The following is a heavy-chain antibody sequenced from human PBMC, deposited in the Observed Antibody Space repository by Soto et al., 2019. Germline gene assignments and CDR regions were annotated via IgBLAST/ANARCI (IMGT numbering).Heavy chain of an antibody. D-gene: IGHD5-12*01. CDR2: ISGSSRNM. CDR3: ARDNGYDAATLDY. V-gene: IGHV3-21*01. CDR1: GFTFSTCS. Sequence: GGSLRLSCAASGFTFSTCSMNWVRQAPGKGLEWVSSISGSSRNMYYADSVKGRFTISRDNAKNSLYLQMNSLRAEDTAVYYCARDNGYDAATLDYWGQGTLVTVSS. J-gene: IGHJ4*02.